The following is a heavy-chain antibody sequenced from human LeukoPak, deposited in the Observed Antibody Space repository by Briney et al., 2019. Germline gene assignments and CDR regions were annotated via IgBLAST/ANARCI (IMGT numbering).Heavy chain of an antibody. CDR2: ISHDESNK. CDR1: GFTISSYG. Sequence: GGSLRVSCAASGFTISSYGMHWVRQAPGKGLEWVAVISHDESNKYYADSVKGRFTISRDNSKNTLYLQMNSLRAEDTAVYYCAKDPYSGSFEYFQHWGQGTLVTVSS. J-gene: IGHJ1*01. D-gene: IGHD1-26*01. V-gene: IGHV3-30*18. CDR3: AKDPYSGSFEYFQH.